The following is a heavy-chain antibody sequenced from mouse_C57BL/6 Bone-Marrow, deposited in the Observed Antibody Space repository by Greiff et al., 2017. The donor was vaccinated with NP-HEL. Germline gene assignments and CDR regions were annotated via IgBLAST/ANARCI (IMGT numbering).Heavy chain of an antibody. CDR1: GFTFSSYA. CDR2: ISDGGSYT. Sequence: EVQLVESGGGLVKPGGSLKLSCAASGFTFSSYAMSWVRQTPEKRLEWVATISDGGSYTYYPDNVKGRFTISRDNAKNNLYLQMSHLKSEDTAMYYCARGSSPAWFAYWGQGTLVTVSA. D-gene: IGHD1-1*01. J-gene: IGHJ3*01. V-gene: IGHV5-4*01. CDR3: ARGSSPAWFAY.